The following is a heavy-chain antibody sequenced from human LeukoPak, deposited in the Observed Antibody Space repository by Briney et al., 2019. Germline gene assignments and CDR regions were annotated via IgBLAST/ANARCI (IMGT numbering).Heavy chain of an antibody. D-gene: IGHD6-13*01. CDR3: AKEGSSWSTFDC. V-gene: IGHV3-9*03. J-gene: IGHJ4*02. CDR2: ISWNSRSI. Sequence: GRSLRLSCATSGFTFNDYAMYWVRQAPGKGLEWVSGISWNSRSIAYADSVKGRFTISRDNAKNSLYLQMNSLRAEDMALYYCAKEGSSWSTFDCWGQGTLVTVSS. CDR1: GFTFNDYA.